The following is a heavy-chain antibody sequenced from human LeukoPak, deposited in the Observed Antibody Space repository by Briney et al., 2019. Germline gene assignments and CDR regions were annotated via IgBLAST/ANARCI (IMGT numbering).Heavy chain of an antibody. CDR2: IIPILGIA. J-gene: IGHJ4*02. CDR1: GGTFSSYT. V-gene: IGHV1-69*04. D-gene: IGHD2-15*01. CDR3: ARDPRGSGSDY. Sequence: ASVKVSCEASGGTFSSYTISWVRQAPGQGLEWVGRIIPILGIANYAQKFQGRVTITADKSTSTAYMELSSLRSEDTAAYYCARDPRGSGSDYWGQGTLVTVSS.